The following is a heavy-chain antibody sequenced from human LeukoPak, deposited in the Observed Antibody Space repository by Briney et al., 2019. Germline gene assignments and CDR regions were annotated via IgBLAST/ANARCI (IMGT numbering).Heavy chain of an antibody. CDR2: MNTNSGNT. Sequence: GASVKVSCKASGYPFTSYNVNWVRQATGQGLEWVGWMNTNSGNTGYSQNFQGRVTMTRDTSISTAYMELSSLMSEDTAVYYCARGLPKAVFGMVIEDWGQGTLVTVSS. CDR1: GYPFTSYN. V-gene: IGHV1-8*01. D-gene: IGHD3-3*01. CDR3: ARGLPKAVFGMVIED. J-gene: IGHJ1*01.